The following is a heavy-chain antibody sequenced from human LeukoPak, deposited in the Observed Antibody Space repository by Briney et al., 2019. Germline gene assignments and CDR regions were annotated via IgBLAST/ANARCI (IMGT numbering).Heavy chain of an antibody. V-gene: IGHV3-74*01. J-gene: IGHJ5*02. CDR2: INSDGGGA. CDR1: GITFGNNW. Sequence: HTGGSLRLSCAASGITFGNNWMHRVRQGPGKGLVWISRINSDGGGAIYADSVKGRFTVSRDNAKNTLYLQMNSLRAEDTAVYYCARDVPHNWFDTWGQGTLVTVSS. CDR3: ARDVPHNWFDT.